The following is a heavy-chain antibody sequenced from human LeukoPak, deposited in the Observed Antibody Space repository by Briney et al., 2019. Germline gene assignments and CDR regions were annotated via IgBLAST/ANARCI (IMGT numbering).Heavy chain of an antibody. D-gene: IGHD3-10*01. CDR3: ARDLSGMGSGSPNPFDY. Sequence: GGSLRLSCAASGFTVSSNYMSWVRQAPGKGREGVSVIYSGGSTYSADSLNCSFTISRDNSKNPLYLQMNSLSAEDTAVYYCARDLSGMGSGSPNPFDYWGQGTLVTVSS. CDR2: IYSGGST. V-gene: IGHV3-66*01. J-gene: IGHJ4*02. CDR1: GFTVSSNY.